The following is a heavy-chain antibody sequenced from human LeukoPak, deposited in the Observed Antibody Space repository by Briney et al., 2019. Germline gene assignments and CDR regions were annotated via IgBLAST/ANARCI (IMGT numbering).Heavy chain of an antibody. J-gene: IGHJ4*02. V-gene: IGHV3-33*08. CDR2: IWYEGSNK. CDR3: ARDGIDILTGYYKSGYFDY. CDR1: GFTFSSYG. D-gene: IGHD3-9*01. Sequence: PGRSLRLSCAASGFTFSSYGMHWVRQAPGKGLAWVAVIWYEGSNKYFADSVKGRFTIPRDNSKNTLYLQMNSRRAEDTALYYCARDGIDILTGYYKSGYFDYWGQGTLVTVSS.